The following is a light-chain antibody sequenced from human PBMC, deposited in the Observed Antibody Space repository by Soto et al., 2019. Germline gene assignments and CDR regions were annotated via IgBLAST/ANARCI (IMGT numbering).Light chain of an antibody. J-gene: IGKJ2*01. V-gene: IGKV1-17*03. Sequence: DIQMTQSPSVMSASLGDRVTFTCRASQGISHYLAWFQQKPGEAPKRLIFDASTLQSGVPSRFSGSGSGTEFTLTITNLQPEDLATYYCLQYNTYPYIFGQGTKLEIK. CDR1: QGISHY. CDR3: LQYNTYPYI. CDR2: DAS.